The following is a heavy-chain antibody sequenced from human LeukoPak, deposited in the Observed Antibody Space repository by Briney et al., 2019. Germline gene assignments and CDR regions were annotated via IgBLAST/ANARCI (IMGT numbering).Heavy chain of an antibody. CDR3: ASEGSSGYVDY. J-gene: IGHJ4*02. Sequence: SETLCLTCTVSGGSISSSSYYWGWIRQPPGKGLEWIGSIYYSGSTYYNPSLKSRVTISVDTSKNQFSLKLSSVTAADTAVYYCASEGSSGYVDYWGQGTLVTVSS. V-gene: IGHV4-39*07. CDR1: GGSISSSSYY. CDR2: IYYSGST. D-gene: IGHD5-12*01.